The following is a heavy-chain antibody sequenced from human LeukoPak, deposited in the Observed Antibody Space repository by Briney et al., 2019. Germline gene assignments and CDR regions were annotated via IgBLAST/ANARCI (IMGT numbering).Heavy chain of an antibody. CDR1: GGSINSYY. J-gene: IGHJ4*02. Sequence: SETLSLTCTVSGGSINSYYWSWIRQPPGKGLEWIGYIYHSGSTYYNPSLKSRVTISVDRSKNQFSLKLSSVTAADTAVYYCARVQEENQEFDYWGQGTLVTVSS. CDR3: ARVQEENQEFDY. V-gene: IGHV4-59*12. D-gene: IGHD1-14*01. CDR2: IYHSGST.